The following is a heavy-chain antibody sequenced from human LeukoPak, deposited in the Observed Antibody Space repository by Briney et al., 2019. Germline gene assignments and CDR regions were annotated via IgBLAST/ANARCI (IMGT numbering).Heavy chain of an antibody. CDR1: GYSISSGYY. D-gene: IGHD2-2*01. CDR3: ASPSYCSSTSCPLGD. CDR2: IYHSGCT. J-gene: IGHJ4*02. Sequence: SETLSLTCAVSGYSISSGYYWGWIRQPPGKGLEWIGSIYHSGCTYYNPSLKSRVTISVDTSKNQFSLKLSSVTAADTAVYYCASPSYCSSTSCPLGDWGQGTLVTVSS. V-gene: IGHV4-38-2*01.